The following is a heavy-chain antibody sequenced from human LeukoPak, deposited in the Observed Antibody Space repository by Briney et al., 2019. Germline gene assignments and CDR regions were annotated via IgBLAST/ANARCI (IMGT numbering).Heavy chain of an antibody. Sequence: PGGSLRLSCAASGFTFSSYEMNWVRQAPGKGLEWVSYISGSGSTIYYPDSVKGRFTISRDNPKNSLYLQMNSLRAEDTAVYYCARVGELVPAPHYYYGMDVWGKGTTVTVSS. D-gene: IGHD2-2*01. CDR3: ARVGELVPAPHYYYGMDV. CDR2: ISGSGSTI. J-gene: IGHJ6*04. CDR1: GFTFSSYE. V-gene: IGHV3-48*03.